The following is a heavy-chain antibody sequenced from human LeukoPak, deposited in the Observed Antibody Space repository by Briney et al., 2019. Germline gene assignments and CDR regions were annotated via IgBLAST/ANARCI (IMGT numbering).Heavy chain of an antibody. D-gene: IGHD4-17*01. CDR1: GFTFSSYS. CDR2: ISSSSTYI. J-gene: IGHJ2*01. V-gene: IGHV3-21*01. Sequence: GGSLRLSCAASGFTFSSYSMNWVRQAPGKGLEWVSFISSSSTYIYYADSLKGRFTISRDNAKNSLYLQMNSLRAEDTAVYYCARDRADYGDYENYWYFDLWGRGTLVTVSS. CDR3: ARDRADYGDYENYWYFDL.